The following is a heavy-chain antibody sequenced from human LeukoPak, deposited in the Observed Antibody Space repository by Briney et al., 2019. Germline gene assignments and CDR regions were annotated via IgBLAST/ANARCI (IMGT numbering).Heavy chain of an antibody. CDR1: GYTLIELP. CDR2: FDLEEGET. V-gene: IGHV1-24*01. Sequence: ASVTVSFKVSGYTLIELPMHWVRQAPGTGLEWMGGFDLEEGETIYAQKFQGRVTMTENTSTDTAYMELSSLRSEDTAVYYCATDRLRTMVRGVLRSLEGFDPWGQGTLVTVST. CDR3: ATDRLRTMVRGVLRSLEGFDP. J-gene: IGHJ5*02. D-gene: IGHD3-10*01.